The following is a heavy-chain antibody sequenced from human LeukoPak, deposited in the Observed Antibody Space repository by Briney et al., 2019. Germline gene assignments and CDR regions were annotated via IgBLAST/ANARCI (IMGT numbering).Heavy chain of an antibody. V-gene: IGHV3-64D*09. D-gene: IGHD3-22*01. CDR3: VKDEAPYYYDSSGYYFGD. CDR2: ISSHGGST. CDR1: GFTFSSYA. J-gene: IGHJ4*02. Sequence: GGSLRLSCSASGFTFSSYAMHWVRQAPGKGLEYVSAISSHGGSTYYADSVKGRFTISRDNSKNTLYLQMSSLRAEDTAVYYCVKDEAPYYYDSSGYYFGDWGQGALVTVSS.